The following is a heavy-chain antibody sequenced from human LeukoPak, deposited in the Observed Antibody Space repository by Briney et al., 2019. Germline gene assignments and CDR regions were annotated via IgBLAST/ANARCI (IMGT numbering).Heavy chain of an antibody. D-gene: IGHD5-12*01. J-gene: IGHJ4*02. Sequence: PGGSLRLSCAASGFTFSSYAMSWVRQAPGKGLEWVSAISGSGGSTYYADSVKGRFTISRDNSKNTLYLQMNGLRAEDTAVYYSAKDRDIVATHRLDYWGQGTLVTVSS. CDR3: AKDRDIVATHRLDY. CDR1: GFTFSSYA. CDR2: ISGSGGST. V-gene: IGHV3-23*01.